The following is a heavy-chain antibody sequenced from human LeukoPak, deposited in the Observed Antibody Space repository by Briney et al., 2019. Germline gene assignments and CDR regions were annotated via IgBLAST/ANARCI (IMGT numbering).Heavy chain of an antibody. D-gene: IGHD6-6*01. CDR1: GLTLSSYA. Sequence: GGSLRLSCAASGLTLSSYAMSWVRQAAGKGRKGVCAISGSGGSTYYADSVKGRFTISRDNSKNTLYLQMNSLRAEDTAVYYCAKDVRYSSSLLDWFDPWGQGTLVTVSS. CDR2: ISGSGGST. CDR3: AKDVRYSSSLLDWFDP. J-gene: IGHJ5*02. V-gene: IGHV3-23*01.